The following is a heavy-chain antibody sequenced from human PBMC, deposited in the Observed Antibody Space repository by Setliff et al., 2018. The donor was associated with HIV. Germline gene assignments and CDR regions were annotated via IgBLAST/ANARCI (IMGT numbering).Heavy chain of an antibody. CDR3: TRGIGGIGYYPDY. CDR2: IYYNGGT. CDR1: GGSISSGSYY. Sequence: LSLTCSVSGGSISSGSYYWSWIRQPAGKGMEWIGYIYYNGGTNYNPSLKSRVTMLVDTSENHFTLKLTSVTAADTAMYYCTRGIGGIGYYPDYWGQGTLVTVSS. J-gene: IGHJ4*02. V-gene: IGHV4-61*10. D-gene: IGHD3-22*01.